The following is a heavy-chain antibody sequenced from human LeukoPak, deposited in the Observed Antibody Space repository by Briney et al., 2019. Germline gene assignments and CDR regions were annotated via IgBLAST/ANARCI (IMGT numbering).Heavy chain of an antibody. V-gene: IGHV4-34*01. Sequence: SETLSLTCAVYGDSFSGYYWSWIRQPPGKGLEWIGEIYHSGSTNYNPSLKSRVTISVDKSKNQFSLKLSSVTAADTAVYYCASGSDIVVVPAALNYCGMDVWGQGTTVTVSS. J-gene: IGHJ6*02. D-gene: IGHD2-2*01. CDR1: GDSFSGYY. CDR2: IYHSGST. CDR3: ASGSDIVVVPAALNYCGMDV.